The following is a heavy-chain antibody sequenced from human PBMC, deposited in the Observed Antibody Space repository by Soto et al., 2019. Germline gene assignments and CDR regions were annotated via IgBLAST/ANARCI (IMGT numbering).Heavy chain of an antibody. D-gene: IGHD3-22*01. J-gene: IGHJ6*02. CDR2: IYHSGST. Sequence: SETLPLTCAVSGGSISSGGYSWSWIRQPPGKGLEWIGYIYHSGSTYYNPSLKSRVTISVDRSKNQFSLKLSSVTAADTAVYYCARAGWLSNYYYYGMDVWGQGTTVTVSS. V-gene: IGHV4-30-2*01. CDR1: GGSISSGGYS. CDR3: ARAGWLSNYYYYGMDV.